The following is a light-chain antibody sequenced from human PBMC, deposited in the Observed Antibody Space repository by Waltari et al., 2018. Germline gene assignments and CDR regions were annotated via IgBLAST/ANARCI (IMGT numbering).Light chain of an antibody. CDR2: EVT. V-gene: IGLV2-23*02. CDR1: SSDVGTYNL. J-gene: IGLJ1*01. Sequence: QSALTQPASVSGSPVQSITISCTVTSSDVGTYNLVSCYQQHPVKPHKLMIYEVTKRPSGVSSRLSDSRSGNTACLTISGLQAEDEADYYCCSYNDGPYVFGTGTKVTVL. CDR3: CSYNDGPYV.